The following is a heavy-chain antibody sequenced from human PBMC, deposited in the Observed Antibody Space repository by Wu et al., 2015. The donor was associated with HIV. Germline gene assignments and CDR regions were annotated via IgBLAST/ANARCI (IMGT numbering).Heavy chain of an antibody. J-gene: IGHJ6*01. CDR2: INPNSGGT. CDR1: GYTFTGYY. V-gene: IGHV1-2*02. CDR3: GRDRPMVRGVMSYYGMDV. D-gene: IGHD3-10*01. Sequence: QVQLVQSGAEVKKPGASVKVSCKASGYTFTGYYIHWVRQAPGQGLEWMGWINPNSGGTSYAQKFQGRVTLTRDTSISTAYMELSRLRSDDTALYYCGRDRPMVRGVMSYYGMDVWGKGPRSPSPQ.